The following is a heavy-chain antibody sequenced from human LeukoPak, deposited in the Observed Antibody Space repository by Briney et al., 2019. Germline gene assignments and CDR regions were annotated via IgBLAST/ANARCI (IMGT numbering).Heavy chain of an antibody. J-gene: IGHJ4*02. Sequence: GGSLRLSCAASGFTFSNAWMSWVRQAPGKGLEWVGRIKSKTDGGTTGYAAPVKGRFTISRDDSKNTLYLQMNSLKTEDTAVYYCTTTIAVAGTGYYRGQGTLVTVSS. V-gene: IGHV3-15*01. CDR2: IKSKTDGGTT. D-gene: IGHD6-19*01. CDR1: GFTFSNAW. CDR3: TTTIAVAGTGYY.